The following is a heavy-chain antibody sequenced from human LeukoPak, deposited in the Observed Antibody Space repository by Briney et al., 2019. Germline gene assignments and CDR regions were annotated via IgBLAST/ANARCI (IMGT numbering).Heavy chain of an antibody. CDR1: GFTFSTYS. CDR2: ISSGSSFI. CDR3: ARGIGRALDY. Sequence: PGGSLRLSCAPSGFTFSTYSMNWVRQAQVKGLEWVPSISSGSSFIYYADSVKGRFTISRDNAKNSLFLQMNSLRAEGTAVYYCARGIGRALDYWGQGTLVTVSS. V-gene: IGHV3-21*01. J-gene: IGHJ4*02. D-gene: IGHD1-26*01.